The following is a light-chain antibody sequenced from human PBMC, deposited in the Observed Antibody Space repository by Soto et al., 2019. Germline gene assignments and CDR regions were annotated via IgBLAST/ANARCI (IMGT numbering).Light chain of an antibody. J-gene: IGKJ2*01. Sequence: EIVMTQSPATLSVSPGERATLSCRASQSVSRNLAWYQQKPGQPPRLLIYDASTRATGVPARFGGSGSGTEFTLTISGLQSEDFAVYYCQQYGDWPPYTFGPGTKVEI. CDR2: DAS. V-gene: IGKV3-15*01. CDR3: QQYGDWPPYT. CDR1: QSVSRN.